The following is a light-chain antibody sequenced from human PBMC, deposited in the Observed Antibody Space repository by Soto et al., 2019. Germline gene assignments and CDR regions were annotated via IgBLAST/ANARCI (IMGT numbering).Light chain of an antibody. J-gene: IGLJ2*01. CDR1: TGAVTSGHY. CDR2: DTS. Sequence: AVVTQEPSLTVSPGGTVTLTCGSSTGAVTSGHYPYWFQQKPGQAPRTLIYDTSNKHSWTPARFSGSLLGGKAALTLSGAQPEDEAEYYCLLSYSGAREVVFGGGTKVTVL. CDR3: LLSYSGAREVV. V-gene: IGLV7-46*01.